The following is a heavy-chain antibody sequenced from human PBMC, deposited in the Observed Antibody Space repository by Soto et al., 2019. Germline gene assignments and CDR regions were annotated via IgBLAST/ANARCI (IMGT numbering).Heavy chain of an antibody. CDR3: ARSGFETTVVTLGYYGMDV. Sequence: AASVKVSCKASGGTFSSYAISWVRQAPGQGLEWMGGIIPIFGTANYAQKFQGRVTITADESTSTAYMELSSLRSEDTAVYYCARSGFETTVVTLGYYGMDVWGQGTTVTVSS. V-gene: IGHV1-69*13. CDR1: GGTFSSYA. CDR2: IIPIFGTA. D-gene: IGHD4-17*01. J-gene: IGHJ6*02.